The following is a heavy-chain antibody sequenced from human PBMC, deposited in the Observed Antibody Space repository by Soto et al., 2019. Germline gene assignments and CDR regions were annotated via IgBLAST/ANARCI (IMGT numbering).Heavy chain of an antibody. CDR2: INPNSGGT. V-gene: IGHV1-2*04. Sequence: GASVKVSCKASGYTFTGYYMHWVRQAPGQGLEWMGWINPNSGGTNYAQKFQGWVTMTRDTSISTAYMELSRLRSDGTAVYYCARDAGEYSYGYGYYGMDVWGQGTTVTVSS. CDR1: GYTFTGYY. CDR3: ARDAGEYSYGYGYYGMDV. D-gene: IGHD5-18*01. J-gene: IGHJ6*02.